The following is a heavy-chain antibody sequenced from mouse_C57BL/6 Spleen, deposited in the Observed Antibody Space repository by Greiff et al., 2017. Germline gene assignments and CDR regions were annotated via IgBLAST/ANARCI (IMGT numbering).Heavy chain of an antibody. Sequence: EVMLVEPGGGLVKPGGSLKLSCAASGFTFSDYGMHWVRQAPGKGLEWVADISSGRSTIYYADTVKGRFTISRDNAKNTLFLQMTSLRYEDTAMYYCARSAWFAYWGQGTMVTVSA. CDR3: ARSAWFAY. CDR1: GFTFSDYG. V-gene: IGHV5-17*01. CDR2: ISSGRSTI. J-gene: IGHJ3*01.